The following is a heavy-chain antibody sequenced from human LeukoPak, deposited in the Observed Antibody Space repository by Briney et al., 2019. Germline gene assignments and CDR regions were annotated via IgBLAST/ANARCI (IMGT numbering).Heavy chain of an antibody. CDR2: IYYSGST. CDR3: ARQMQDYDSSGNNWFDP. D-gene: IGHD3-22*01. CDR1: GGSISSGSYY. Sequence: SETLSLTCTVSGGSISSGSYYWGWIRQPPGKGLEWIGSIYYSGSTYYNPSLKSRVTISVDTSKNQFSLKLSSVTAADTAVYYCARQMQDYDSSGNNWFDPWGQGTLVTVSS. J-gene: IGHJ5*02. V-gene: IGHV4-39*01.